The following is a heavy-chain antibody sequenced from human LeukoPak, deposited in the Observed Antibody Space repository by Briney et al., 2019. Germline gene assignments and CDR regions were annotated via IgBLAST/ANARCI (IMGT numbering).Heavy chain of an antibody. D-gene: IGHD1-26*01. CDR2: IYYSGST. CDR3: ARVPYSGSYFGWFDP. Sequence: PSETLSLTCTVSGGSISSYYWSWIRQPPGKGLEWIGYIYYSGSTNYNPSLKSRVTISVDTSKNQFSLKLSSATAADTAVYYCARVPYSGSYFGWFDPWGQGTLVTVSS. CDR1: GGSISSYY. J-gene: IGHJ5*02. V-gene: IGHV4-59*01.